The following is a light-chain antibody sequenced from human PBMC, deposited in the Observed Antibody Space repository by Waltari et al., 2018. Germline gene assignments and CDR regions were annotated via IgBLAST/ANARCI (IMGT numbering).Light chain of an antibody. Sequence: QSVLTQPPSASGTPGQRVTISCSGSSSNIGSNTVNWYQQLPGTAPKLLIYSNNQRPSGVPDRFSGSKSGTSASLAISGRQSEDEADYYCAAWDDSLNAHAVFGGGTQLTVL. CDR3: AAWDDSLNAHAV. CDR2: SNN. V-gene: IGLV1-44*01. CDR1: SSNIGSNT. J-gene: IGLJ7*01.